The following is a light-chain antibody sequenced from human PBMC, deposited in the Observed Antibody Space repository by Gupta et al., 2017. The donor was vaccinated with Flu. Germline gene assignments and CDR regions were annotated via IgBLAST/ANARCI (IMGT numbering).Light chain of an antibody. Sequence: QSALTQPASVSGSPGQSGTLSCTGTTSDIGTYSLVSWYQHHPGQAPRLIIYDDWKRLSGISNRFSGSKSGSTASLTISGLQPEDECYYYCCSYAGSDNVFVFGAGTKLTVL. V-gene: IGLV2-23*01. CDR2: DDW. CDR3: CSYAGSDNVFV. J-gene: IGLJ1*01. CDR1: TSDIGTYSL.